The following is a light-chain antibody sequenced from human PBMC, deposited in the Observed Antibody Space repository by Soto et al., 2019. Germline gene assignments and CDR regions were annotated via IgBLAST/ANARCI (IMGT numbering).Light chain of an antibody. V-gene: IGLV1-44*01. Sequence: QSVLTRPPSASGTPGQRVTISCSGSSSNIGSNTVNWYQQLPGTAPKLLIYSHNQRPSGVPDRFSVSKSGTSASLAISGLQSEDEADYYGATWDDSLDGYVFGTGTKLTVL. J-gene: IGLJ1*01. CDR1: SSNIGSNT. CDR3: ATWDDSLDGYV. CDR2: SHN.